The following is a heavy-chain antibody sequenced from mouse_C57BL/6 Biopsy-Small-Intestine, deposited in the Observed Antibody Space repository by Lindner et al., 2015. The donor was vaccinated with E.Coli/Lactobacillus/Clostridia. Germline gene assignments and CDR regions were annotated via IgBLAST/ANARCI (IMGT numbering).Heavy chain of an antibody. CDR3: ARAYYSNYGFAY. CDR1: GYTFTNYW. V-gene: IGHV1-63*01. D-gene: IGHD2-5*01. J-gene: IGHJ3*01. Sequence: VQLQESGAELVRPGTSVKMSCKASGYTFTNYWIGWAKQRPGHGLEWIGDIYPGGGYTNYNEKFKGKATLTADKSSSTAYMQFSNLTSEDSAIYYCARAYYSNYGFAYWGQGTLVTVSA. CDR2: IYPGGGYT.